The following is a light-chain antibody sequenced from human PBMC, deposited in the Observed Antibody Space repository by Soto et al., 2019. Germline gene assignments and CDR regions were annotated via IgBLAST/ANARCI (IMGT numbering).Light chain of an antibody. CDR3: SSYTSSSTWV. CDR1: SNDVGGYNY. CDR2: EVS. V-gene: IGLV2-14*01. J-gene: IGLJ3*02. Sequence: SVLTQPASVSGSPGQSITISCTGTSNDVGGYNYVSWYQQHPGKAPKLMIYEVSNRPSGVSNRFSGSKSGNTASLTISGLQAEDEADYYCSSYTSSSTWVFGGGTKLTVL.